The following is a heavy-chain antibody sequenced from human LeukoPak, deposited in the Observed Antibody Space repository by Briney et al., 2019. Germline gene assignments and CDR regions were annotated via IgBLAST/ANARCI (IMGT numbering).Heavy chain of an antibody. CDR2: ISSSSSYI. CDR1: GFTFSSYS. D-gene: IGHD3-10*01. Sequence: GGSLRLSCAASGFTFSSYSMNWVRQAPGKGLEWVSSISSSSSYIYYADSVKGRFTIPRDNAKNSLYLQMNSLRAEDTAVYYCARGRLGSGSYYNRTNWFDPWGQGTLVTVSS. CDR3: ARGRLGSGSYYNRTNWFDP. V-gene: IGHV3-21*01. J-gene: IGHJ5*02.